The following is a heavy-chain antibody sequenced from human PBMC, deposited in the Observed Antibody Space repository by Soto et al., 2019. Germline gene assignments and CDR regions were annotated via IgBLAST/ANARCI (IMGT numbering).Heavy chain of an antibody. J-gene: IGHJ6*02. CDR3: AREQYYDFWSGLLKPMYV. V-gene: IGHV3-48*02. Sequence: GGSLRLSCAASGFTFSSYSMNWVRQAPGKGLEWVSYISSSSSTIYYADSVKGRFTISRDNAKNSLYLQMNSLRDEDTAVYYCAREQYYDFWSGLLKPMYVWGQGTTVAGSS. CDR2: ISSSSSTI. D-gene: IGHD3-3*01. CDR1: GFTFSSYS.